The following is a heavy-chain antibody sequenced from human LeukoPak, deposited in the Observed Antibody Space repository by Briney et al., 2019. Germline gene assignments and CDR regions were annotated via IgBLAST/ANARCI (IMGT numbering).Heavy chain of an antibody. CDR1: GFTFDDYA. J-gene: IGHJ3*02. CDR2: ISWNSGSI. V-gene: IGHV3-9*01. D-gene: IGHD1-1*01. CDR3: AKDTRKRTGAFDI. Sequence: PGRSLRLSCAASGFTFDDYAMHWVRQAPGKGLEWVSGISWNSGSIGYADSVKSRFTIPRDNAKNSLYLQMNSLRAEDTALYYCAKDTRKRTGAFDIWGQGTMVTVSS.